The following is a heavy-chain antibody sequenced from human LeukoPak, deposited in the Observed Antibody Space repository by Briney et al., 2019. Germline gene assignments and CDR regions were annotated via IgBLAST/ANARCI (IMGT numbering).Heavy chain of an antibody. CDR3: ARYYCGGSYCPGIDS. V-gene: IGHV4-31*03. CDR1: GGSVSSGGFF. D-gene: IGHD2-21*01. CDR2: ISYNGRT. Sequence: SQTLSLTCRVSGGSVSSGGFFWTWVRQYPGGRLEWIGYISYNGRTYSDSPLQSRVTMSLDTSTNQFSLGLSSVTAADTAMYFCARYYCGGSYCPGIDSWGQGTLVTVSS. J-gene: IGHJ4*02.